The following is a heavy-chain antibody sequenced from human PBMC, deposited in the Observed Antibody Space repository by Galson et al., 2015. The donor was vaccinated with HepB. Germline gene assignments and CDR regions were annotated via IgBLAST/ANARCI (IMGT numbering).Heavy chain of an antibody. D-gene: IGHD2-2*01. J-gene: IGHJ6*02. Sequence: QSGAEVKKPGESLKISCKGSGYRFTNYWIGWVRQMPGKGLEWMGIIYPGDSYTTYSPSFQGQVTISADKSINTAYLQWSSLKTSDTALYYCARSAVPVARGYYYYYGVDVWGQGTTVTVSS. CDR1: GYRFTNYW. CDR3: ARSAVPVARGYYYYYGVDV. V-gene: IGHV5-51*01. CDR2: IYPGDSYT.